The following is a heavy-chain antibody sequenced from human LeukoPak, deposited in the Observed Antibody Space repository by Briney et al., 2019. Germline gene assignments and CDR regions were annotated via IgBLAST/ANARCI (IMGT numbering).Heavy chain of an antibody. CDR1: GFTFSSYA. Sequence: GESLRLSCAASGFTFSSYAMSWVRRAPGKGLEWVSSIRGDSTETRHAGSVMGRFTISRDNAKKSLYLQMDSLRAEDTAVCYCARGHFGVVLDYWGQGTLVTVFS. CDR3: ARGHFGVVLDY. CDR2: IRGDSTET. J-gene: IGHJ4*02. V-gene: IGHV3-21*01. D-gene: IGHD3-3*01.